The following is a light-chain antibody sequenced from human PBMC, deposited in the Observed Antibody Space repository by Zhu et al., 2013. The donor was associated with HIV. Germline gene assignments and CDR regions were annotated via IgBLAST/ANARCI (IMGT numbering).Light chain of an antibody. V-gene: IGKV3D-20*02. J-gene: IGKJ2*01. CDR1: QFVGSSTF. CDR2: DAS. Sequence: DIVMTQSPATLSVSPGDTATLSCRASQFVGSSTFLAWYQQKRGQAPRLLIYDASSRATGIPDRFRGSGSGTDFTLTISSLEPEDSAVYYCQQRGSRPPYTFGQGTILEIK. CDR3: QQRGSRPPYT.